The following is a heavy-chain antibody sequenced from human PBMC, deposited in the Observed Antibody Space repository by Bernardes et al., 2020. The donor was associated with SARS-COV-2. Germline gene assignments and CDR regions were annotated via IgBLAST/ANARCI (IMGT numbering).Heavy chain of an antibody. Sequence: SETLSLTCTVSGGSISSYYWSWIRQPPGKGLEWIGYIYYSGSTNYNPSLKSRVTISVDTSKNQFSLKLSSVTAADTAVYYCARASGYCSSTSCYLDGWFDPWGQGTLVTVSS. CDR3: ARASGYCSSTSCYLDGWFDP. D-gene: IGHD2-2*01. J-gene: IGHJ5*02. CDR1: GGSISSYY. V-gene: IGHV4-59*01. CDR2: IYYSGST.